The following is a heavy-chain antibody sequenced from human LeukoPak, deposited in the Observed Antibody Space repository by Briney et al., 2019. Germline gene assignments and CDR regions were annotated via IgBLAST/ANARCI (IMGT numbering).Heavy chain of an antibody. Sequence: SETLSLTCTVSGGSISNYYWSWIRQPPGKGLEWIGYIYYNGGTNYNPSLKSRVAISLDTSNNQFSLKLSSVTAADTAVYYCARAGYDSSGYYSYWGQGTLVTVSS. CDR3: ARAGYDSSGYYSY. CDR1: GGSISNYY. V-gene: IGHV4-59*01. CDR2: IYYNGGT. J-gene: IGHJ4*02. D-gene: IGHD3-22*01.